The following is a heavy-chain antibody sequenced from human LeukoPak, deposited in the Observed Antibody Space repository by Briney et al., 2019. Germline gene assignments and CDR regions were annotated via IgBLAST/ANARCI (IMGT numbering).Heavy chain of an antibody. J-gene: IGHJ6*03. CDR2: IKQDGSER. Sequence: PGCSLRLSCAASGFTVRSYWRSCLRQAPGKGVEWVANIKQDGSERYYVDSVEGRFTVSRDNAQTSFQLQMSSLTADDTAVYYCARDESYCSSTSCDYYYMDVGGKGTTVTVA. V-gene: IGHV3-7*01. CDR1: GFTVRSYW. CDR3: ARDESYCSSTSCDYYYMDV. D-gene: IGHD2-2*01.